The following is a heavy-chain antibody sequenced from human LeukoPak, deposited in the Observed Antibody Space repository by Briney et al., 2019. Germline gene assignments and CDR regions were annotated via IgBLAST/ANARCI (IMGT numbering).Heavy chain of an antibody. J-gene: IGHJ3*01. CDR3: ARDRGGTYTVRGAFDV. CDR1: GFTFSHFG. D-gene: IGHD1-26*01. V-gene: IGHV3-33*01. Sequence: PGGSLRLSCAASGFTFSHFGMHWIRQAPGKGLEWVAVIFYNGGNKYYGDSVKGRFTISRDNSKNTHDLQMNSLRAEDTGVYYCARDRGGTYTVRGAFDVWGQGILVTVYS. CDR2: IFYNGGNK.